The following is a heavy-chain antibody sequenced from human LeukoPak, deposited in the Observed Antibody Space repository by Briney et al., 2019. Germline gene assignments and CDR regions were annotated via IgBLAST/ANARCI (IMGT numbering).Heavy chain of an antibody. CDR3: AREVPAATPVYYYYYMDV. D-gene: IGHD2-2*02. V-gene: IGHV3-48*01. CDR1: GFTFSSYS. Sequence: PGGSLRLSCAASGFTFSSYSMNWVRQAPGKGLEWVSYISSSSSTIYYAESVKGWFTISRDNAKNSLYLKITSLRAEDTAVYYCAREVPAATPVYYYYYMDVWGKGTTVTVSS. CDR2: ISSSSSTI. J-gene: IGHJ6*03.